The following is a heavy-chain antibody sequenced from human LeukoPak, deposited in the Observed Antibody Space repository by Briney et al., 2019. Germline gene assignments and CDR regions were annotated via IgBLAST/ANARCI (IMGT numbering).Heavy chain of an antibody. V-gene: IGHV1-3*01. CDR3: ASRAGGYDHGMDV. CDR1: GYTFTSHA. J-gene: IGHJ6*02. Sequence: ASVKVSCKASGYTFTSHAIHWVRRAPGQRLEWMGWINAGNGDTKHSQKFQGRVTFARDTSATTDFMELSSLRSEDSAVYYCASRAGGYDHGMDVWGQGTTVTVSS. CDR2: INAGNGDT. D-gene: IGHD3-16*01.